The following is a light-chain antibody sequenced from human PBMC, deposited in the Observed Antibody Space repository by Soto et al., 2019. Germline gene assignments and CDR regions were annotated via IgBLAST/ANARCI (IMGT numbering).Light chain of an antibody. CDR2: GAS. V-gene: IGKV3-20*01. Sequence: IVLTQSPGIFSLSPGERASLSCGASQSISSSFLAWYQQKPGQAPRLLVYGASSRATGIPDRFSGTGSETDFTLTISRLEPEDFAVYYCQQYDNSPITFGQGTRLEI. CDR3: QQYDNSPIT. J-gene: IGKJ5*01. CDR1: QSISSSF.